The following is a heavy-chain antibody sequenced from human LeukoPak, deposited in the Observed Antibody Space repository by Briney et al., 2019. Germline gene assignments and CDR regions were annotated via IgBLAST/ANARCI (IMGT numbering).Heavy chain of an antibody. CDR1: GGSISSGGYY. D-gene: IGHD5-24*01. V-gene: IGHV4-31*03. Sequence: SQTLSLTCTVSGGSISSGGYYWSWIRQHPGKGLEWIGYIYYSGSTYYNPSLKSRVTISVDTSKNQLSLKLSSVTAADTAVYYCARGYGWPDYFDYWGQGTLVTVSS. CDR3: ARGYGWPDYFDY. J-gene: IGHJ4*02. CDR2: IYYSGST.